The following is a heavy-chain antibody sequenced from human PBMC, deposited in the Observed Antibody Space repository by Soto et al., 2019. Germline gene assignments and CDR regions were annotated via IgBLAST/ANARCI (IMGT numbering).Heavy chain of an antibody. D-gene: IGHD6-6*01. CDR2: INHSGST. Sequence: PSETLSLTCAVYGGSFSGYYWSWIRQPPGKGLEWIGEINHSGSTNYNPSLKSRVTISVDKSKNQFSLKLSSVTAADTAVYYCARGRRMEAARLPYYYYGMDVWGQGTTVTVSS. CDR1: GGSFSGYY. CDR3: ARGRRMEAARLPYYYYGMDV. V-gene: IGHV4-34*01. J-gene: IGHJ6*02.